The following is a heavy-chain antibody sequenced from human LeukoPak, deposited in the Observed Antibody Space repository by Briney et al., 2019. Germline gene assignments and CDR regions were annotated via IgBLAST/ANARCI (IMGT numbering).Heavy chain of an antibody. V-gene: IGHV3-30*18. CDR1: GFTFSIYG. CDR3: AKDPGRENGYNYPPPDY. CDR2: ISYDGSNK. J-gene: IGHJ4*02. Sequence: PGRSLRLSCAASGFTFSIYGMHWVRQAPGKGLEWVAVISYDGSNKYYAASVTGRFTISRDNSKNTLYLQMNSLRAEDTAVYYCAKDPGRENGYNYPPPDYRGQGTLVTVSS. D-gene: IGHD5-24*01.